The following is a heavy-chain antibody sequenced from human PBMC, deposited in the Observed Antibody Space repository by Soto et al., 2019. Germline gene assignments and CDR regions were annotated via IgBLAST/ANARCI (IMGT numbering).Heavy chain of an antibody. CDR1: GGSFRGYY. V-gene: IGHV4-34*01. CDR3: ARARHIVVVTAPYYYYGMDV. Sequence: QVQLQQWGAGRLKPSETLSLTCAAYGGSFRGYYGSWIRQPPGKGREWIGEFNHSGSTNYNPSLKSRVTISVDTSKNQFSLKLSSVTAADTAVYYCARARHIVVVTAPYYYYGMDVWGQGTTVTVSS. D-gene: IGHD2-21*02. J-gene: IGHJ6*02. CDR2: FNHSGST.